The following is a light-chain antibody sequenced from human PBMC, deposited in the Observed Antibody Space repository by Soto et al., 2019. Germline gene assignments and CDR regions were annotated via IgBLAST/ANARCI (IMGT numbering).Light chain of an antibody. CDR3: QQYNNWPPT. V-gene: IGKV3-15*01. CDR2: GAS. CDR1: RSVSSN. Sequence: EIVMTQSPATLSVSPGERATLSCRASRSVSSNLAWYQQRPGQAPRLLIYGASTRATGIPARFSGSGSGTDFTLTISSRQSEDFAVYYCQQYNNWPPTFGQGTKLEIK. J-gene: IGKJ2*01.